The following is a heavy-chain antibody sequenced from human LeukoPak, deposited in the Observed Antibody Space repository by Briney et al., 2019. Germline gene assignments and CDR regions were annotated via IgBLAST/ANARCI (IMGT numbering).Heavy chain of an antibody. V-gene: IGHV1-2*02. J-gene: IGHJ4*02. CDR3: AREGSDQLSKDFDY. CDR2: IGPRNSAA. D-gene: IGHD2-2*01. CDR1: GFTFTGYY. Sequence: ASMKVSCKSSGFTFTGYYIHWVRQAPGQGLEWMGYIGPRNSAASYAEKFQGRVTMTRDTSLSTAYMELSGLTSDDTAVYYCAREGSDQLSKDFDYWGQGTLVTVSS.